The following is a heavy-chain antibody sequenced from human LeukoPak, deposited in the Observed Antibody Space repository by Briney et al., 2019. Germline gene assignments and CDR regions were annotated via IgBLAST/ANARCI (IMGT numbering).Heavy chain of an antibody. D-gene: IGHD4-17*01. Sequence: GGSLRLSCPASGFTFSGCAMNWVRQTPGKGLEWVALISYDANKKYYAGSVKGRFTISRDNSKNTLYLQMKSLRPEDTALYYCARDAGNPYGDSGSKTRFDYWGQGTLVTVSS. CDR2: ISYDANKK. CDR3: ARDAGNPYGDSGSKTRFDY. J-gene: IGHJ4*02. V-gene: IGHV3-30-3*01. CDR1: GFTFSGCA.